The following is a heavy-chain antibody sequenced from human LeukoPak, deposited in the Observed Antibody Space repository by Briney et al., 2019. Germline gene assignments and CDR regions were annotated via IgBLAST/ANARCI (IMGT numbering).Heavy chain of an antibody. CDR2: VHATGTT. CDR3: ARVLGSSGYAGDWRFDL. CDR1: GASISLYY. Sequence: SETLSLTCSVSGASISLYYWSWIRQPAGKGPEWIGRVHATGTTNYNPSLKSRVSISVDTFKRQFSLKLQSVTAADTAVYYCARVLGSSGYAGDWRFDLWGRGTLVTVSS. J-gene: IGHJ2*01. D-gene: IGHD3-22*01. V-gene: IGHV4-4*07.